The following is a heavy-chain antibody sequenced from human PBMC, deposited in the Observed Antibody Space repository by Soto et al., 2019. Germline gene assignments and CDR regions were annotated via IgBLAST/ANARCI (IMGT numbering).Heavy chain of an antibody. V-gene: IGHV3-7*01. D-gene: IGHD4-17*01. CDR2: IKQDGSEN. Sequence: EVQLVESGGGLVQPGGSLRLSCAASGFTFRSYWMSWVRQTPGKGLEWVANIKQDGSENYYVDYGKGRFTITRDNAENSLYLQMKILRVDDTAVYYSANMDYGDYGTGAFDIWGQGTMVTVSS. CDR1: GFTFRSYW. J-gene: IGHJ3*02. CDR3: ANMDYGDYGTGAFDI.